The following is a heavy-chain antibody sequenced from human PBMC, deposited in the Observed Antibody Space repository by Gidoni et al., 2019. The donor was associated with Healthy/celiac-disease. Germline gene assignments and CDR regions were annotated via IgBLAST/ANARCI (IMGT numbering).Heavy chain of an antibody. Sequence: EVQLVESGGGLIQPGGSLRLSWAASGFTVSSNYMSWVRQAPGKGLEWVSVIYSVGSTYYADSVKGRFTISRDNSKNTLYLQMNSLRAEDTAVYYCARDLGGDCYMDVWGKGTTVTVSS. V-gene: IGHV3-53*01. CDR2: IYSVGST. CDR3: ARDLGGDCYMDV. CDR1: GFTVSSNY. J-gene: IGHJ6*03. D-gene: IGHD3-16*01.